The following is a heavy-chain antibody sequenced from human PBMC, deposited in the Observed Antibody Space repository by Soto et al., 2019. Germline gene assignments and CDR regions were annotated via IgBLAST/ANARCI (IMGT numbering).Heavy chain of an antibody. CDR1: GGSFSGYF. V-gene: IGHV4-34*01. J-gene: IGHJ4*02. Sequence: SETLSLTCTVYGGSFSGYFWIWIRQPPGKGLEWIGEINYRGSTNYNPSLKSRVTISVDTSKNQFSLKLMSLSAADTAVYYCGRLEGLATISYYFDYWGQGALVTVSS. CDR3: GRLEGLATISYYFDY. CDR2: INYRGST. D-gene: IGHD3-9*01.